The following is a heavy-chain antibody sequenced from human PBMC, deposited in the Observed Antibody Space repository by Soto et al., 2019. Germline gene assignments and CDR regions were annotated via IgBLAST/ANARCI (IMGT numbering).Heavy chain of an antibody. V-gene: IGHV2-70*01. CDR2: IDWDDDK. J-gene: IGHJ6*02. Sequence: VSGPTLVNPTQTLTLTCTFSGFSLSTSGMCVSWIRQPPGKALEWLALIDWDDDKYYSTSLKTRLTISKDTSKNQVVLTMTNMDPVDAATYYCARSARGSSTYGMDVWGQGTTVTVSS. CDR3: ARSARGSSTYGMDV. CDR1: GFSLSTSGMC.